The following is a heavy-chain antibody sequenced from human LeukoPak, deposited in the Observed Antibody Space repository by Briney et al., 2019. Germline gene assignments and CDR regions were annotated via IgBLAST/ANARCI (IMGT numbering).Heavy chain of an antibody. D-gene: IGHD6-19*01. V-gene: IGHV1-18*01. CDR1: GYTFTSYG. CDR3: ARAGRSGWYSDAFDI. CDR2: ISAYNGNT. Sequence: GASVKVSCKASGYTFTSYGISWVRQAPGQGLEWMGWISAYNGNTNYAQKLQGRVTMTTDTSTSTAYMELRSLRSDDTAVYYCARAGRSGWYSDAFDIWGQGTMVTVSS. J-gene: IGHJ3*02.